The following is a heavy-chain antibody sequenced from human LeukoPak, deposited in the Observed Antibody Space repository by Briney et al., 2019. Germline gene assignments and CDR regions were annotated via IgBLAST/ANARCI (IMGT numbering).Heavy chain of an antibody. CDR3: AKDHSRTMALYYFDY. J-gene: IGHJ4*02. CDR2: ISYDGNDK. Sequence: GRSLRLSCAASGFTFSSHGMHWVRQAPGKGLEWVAVISYDGNDKYYADSVKGRFTISRDTSKNTLYLQMNSLRAEDTAVYYCAKDHSRTMALYYFDYWGQGTLVTVSS. V-gene: IGHV3-30*18. D-gene: IGHD4/OR15-4a*01. CDR1: GFTFSSHG.